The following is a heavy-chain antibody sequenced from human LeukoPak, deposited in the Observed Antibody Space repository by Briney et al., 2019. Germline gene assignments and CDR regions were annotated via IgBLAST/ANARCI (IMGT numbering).Heavy chain of an antibody. Sequence: GGSLRLSCSASGFTFSSYAMHWVRQAPGKGLEYVSAISSNGGSTYYADSVKGRFTISRDNSKNTLYLQMSSLRAEDTAVYYCVKARRGGYNPLDYWGQGTLVTVSS. CDR1: GFTFSSYA. V-gene: IGHV3-64D*06. CDR2: ISSNGGST. D-gene: IGHD5-24*01. J-gene: IGHJ4*02. CDR3: VKARRGGYNPLDY.